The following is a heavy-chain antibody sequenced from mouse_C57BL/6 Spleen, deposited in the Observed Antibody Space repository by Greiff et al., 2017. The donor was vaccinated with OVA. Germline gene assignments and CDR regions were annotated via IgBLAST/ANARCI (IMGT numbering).Heavy chain of an antibody. J-gene: IGHJ2*01. Sequence: QVHVKQPGAELVKPGASVKLSCKASGYTFTSYWMHWVKQRPGQGLEWIGMIHPNSGSTNYNEKFKSKGTLARDKSYSTAYMQLSSLTSEDTAIYYCASAKLVLDYWGQGTTLTVSA. CDR1: GYTFTSYW. CDR3: ASAKLVLDY. CDR2: IHPNSGST. V-gene: IGHV1-64*01. D-gene: IGHD4-1*01.